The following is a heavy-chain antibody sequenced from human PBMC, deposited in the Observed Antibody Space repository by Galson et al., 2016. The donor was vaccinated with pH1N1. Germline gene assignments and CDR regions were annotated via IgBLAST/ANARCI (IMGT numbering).Heavy chain of an antibody. Sequence: SLRLSCAASGFIFKNYGMHWVRQAPGKGLEWVALIWFDGSKNFYADSVKGRFTISRDNSKNTLSLQMNSLRTEDTAVYYCENKRQNYFDSWGQGTLVTVST. V-gene: IGHV3-30*02. CDR1: GFIFKNYG. J-gene: IGHJ4*02. CDR2: IWFDGSKN. CDR3: ENKRQNYFDS.